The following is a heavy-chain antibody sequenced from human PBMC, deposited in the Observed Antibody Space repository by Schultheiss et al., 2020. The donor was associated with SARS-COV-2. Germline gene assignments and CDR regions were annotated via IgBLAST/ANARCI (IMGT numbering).Heavy chain of an antibody. CDR1: GFTFNNYA. D-gene: IGHD1-1*01. J-gene: IGHJ5*02. CDR3: AKINWNDILHL. V-gene: IGHV3-23*01. CDR2: ISGAGGT. Sequence: GGSLRLSCAASGFTFNNYAMDWVRLAPGKGLEWVSSISGAGGTFYADFVKGRFTISRDNSKNTLYLQMNSLRAEDTAVYYCAKINWNDILHLWGQGTLVTVSS.